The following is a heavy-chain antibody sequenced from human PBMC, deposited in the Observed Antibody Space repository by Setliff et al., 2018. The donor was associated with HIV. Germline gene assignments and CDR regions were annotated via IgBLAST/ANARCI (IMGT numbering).Heavy chain of an antibody. CDR1: GYTFMNYW. J-gene: IGHJ5*02. Sequence: GESPKISCKASGYTFMNYWIGWVRQVPGKGLEWVGIIYPGDFETRYGPSFRGQVTISVQKSLNTAYLQWIVLKASDTAMYYCARRHRIGSTNGLFDTWGQGTLVTVSS. D-gene: IGHD2-2*01. V-gene: IGHV5-51*01. CDR3: ARRHRIGSTNGLFDT. CDR2: IYPGDFET.